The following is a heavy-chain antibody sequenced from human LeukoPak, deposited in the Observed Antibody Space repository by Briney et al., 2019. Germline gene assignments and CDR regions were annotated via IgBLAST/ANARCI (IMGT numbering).Heavy chain of an antibody. V-gene: IGHV3-30*18. D-gene: IGHD3-16*01. J-gene: IGHJ4*02. CDR1: GFTFSSYG. Sequence: GGSLRLSCAASGFTFSSYGMHWVRQAPGKGLEWGAVISYDGSNKYYADSVKGRFTISRDNSKNTLYLQMNSLRAEDTAVYYCAKDSDRGFFDYWGQGTLVTVSS. CDR3: AKDSDRGFFDY. CDR2: ISYDGSNK.